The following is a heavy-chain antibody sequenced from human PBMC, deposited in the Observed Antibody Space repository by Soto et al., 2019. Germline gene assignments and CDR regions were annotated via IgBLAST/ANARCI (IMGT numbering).Heavy chain of an antibody. V-gene: IGHV4-39*01. CDR3: ATHPPYGPLDH. CDR2: IYYSENT. J-gene: IGHJ4*02. CDR1: GGSFSSSSNH. Sequence: PSETLSLTCAVYGGSFSSSSNHWGWIRQPPGKGLEWIGNIYYSENTYYNPSLKSRVTISVDTSKNQFSLRLTSVTAADTAVYYCATHPPYGPLDHWGQGTLVTVSS. D-gene: IGHD4-17*01.